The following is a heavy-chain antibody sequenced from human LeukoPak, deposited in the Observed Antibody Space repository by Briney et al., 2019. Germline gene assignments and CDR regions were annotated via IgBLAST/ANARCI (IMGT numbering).Heavy chain of an antibody. CDR1: GGTFSSYA. J-gene: IGHJ6*03. CDR2: IIPILGIA. CDR3: ASCYSNYESYYYYYYMDV. Sequence: SVKVSCKASGGTFSSYAISWVRQAPGQGLEWMGRIIPILGIANYAQKFQGRVTITADKSTSTAYMELSSLRSEDTAVYYCASCYSNYESYYYYYYMDVWGKGTTVTVSS. V-gene: IGHV1-69*04. D-gene: IGHD4-11*01.